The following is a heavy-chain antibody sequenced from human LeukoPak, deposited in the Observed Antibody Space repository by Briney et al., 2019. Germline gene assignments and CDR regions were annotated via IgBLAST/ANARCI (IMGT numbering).Heavy chain of an antibody. V-gene: IGHV3-21*01. CDR3: ARDSPYGDFFDY. J-gene: IGHJ4*02. CDR1: GFTFTSYS. Sequence: GGSMRLSCAASGFTFTSYSMNWVRQAPGNGLEWVSSISSSSSYIYYADSVKGRFTISRDNAKNSLYLQMNSLRAEDTAVYYCARDSPYGDFFDYWGQGTLVTVSS. CDR2: ISSSSSYI. D-gene: IGHD4-17*01.